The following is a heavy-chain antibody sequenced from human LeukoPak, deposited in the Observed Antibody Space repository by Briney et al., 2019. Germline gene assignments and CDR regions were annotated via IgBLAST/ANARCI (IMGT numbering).Heavy chain of an antibody. D-gene: IGHD1-1*01. CDR3: ARDWGGWNQAY. J-gene: IGHJ4*02. CDR1: GGSISSYD. V-gene: IGHV4-4*07. CDR2: TYTSGST. Sequence: SETLSLTCTVSGGSISSYDWSWIRQPAGKGLEWIGRTYTSGSTNYNPSLKSRVTMSVDMSKNQFSLKLSSMIAADTAVYYCARDWGGWNQAYWGQGTLVTVSS.